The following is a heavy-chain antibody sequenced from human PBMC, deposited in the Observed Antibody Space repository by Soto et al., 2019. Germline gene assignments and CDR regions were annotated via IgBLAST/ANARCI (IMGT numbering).Heavy chain of an antibody. V-gene: IGHV4-59*01. CDR1: GGSISSYY. J-gene: IGHJ4*02. D-gene: IGHD1-26*01. CDR2: ISYSGST. CDR3: ARGSGSYYAY. Sequence: SETLSLTCTVSGGSISSYYWSWIRQPPGKGLECIGYISYSGSTNYNPSLKSRVTISIDTSKNQFSLKLSSVTAADTAVYYCARGSGSYYAYWGQGTLVTVSS.